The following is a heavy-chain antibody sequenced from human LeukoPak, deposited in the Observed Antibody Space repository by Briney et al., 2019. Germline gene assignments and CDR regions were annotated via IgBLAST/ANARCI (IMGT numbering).Heavy chain of an antibody. CDR1: GFAFRSHW. CDR3: AGGPGFLIDC. V-gene: IGHV3-7*03. Sequence: GGSLRLSCVASGFAFRSHWMSWVRQAPGKGLEWVANIKQDGSEKYYVDSVKGRFTISRDNAKNSLYLQMNSLRAEDTAVYYCAGGPGFLIDCWGQGTLVTVSS. CDR2: IKQDGSEK. D-gene: IGHD3-3*01. J-gene: IGHJ4*02.